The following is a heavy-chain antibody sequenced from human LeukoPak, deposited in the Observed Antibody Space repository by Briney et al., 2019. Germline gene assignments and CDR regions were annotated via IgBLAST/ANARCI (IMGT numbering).Heavy chain of an antibody. J-gene: IGHJ5*02. D-gene: IGHD3-10*01. CDR3: ARDRKDYYGSGSRSWFDP. CDR1: GFTFSSYW. V-gene: IGHV3-74*01. Sequence: GGSLRLSCAASGFTFSSYWMHWVRQAPGKGLVWVSRINSDGSSTSYADSVKGRFTISRDNAKNSLYLQMNSLRAEDTAVYYCARDRKDYYGSGSRSWFDPWGQGTLVTVSS. CDR2: INSDGSST.